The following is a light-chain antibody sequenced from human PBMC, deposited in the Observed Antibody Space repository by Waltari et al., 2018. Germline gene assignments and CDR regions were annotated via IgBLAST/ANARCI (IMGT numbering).Light chain of an antibody. Sequence: QLVVTQSPSASASLGASVKLTCTLSGGHTYYAITWHQQQPQKGPRFLMKVNSDGSHNKGDGIPDRFSGSSSGAERYLTISSLQSEDEADYHCQTWDTGIRVFGGGTKLIVL. V-gene: IGLV4-69*01. J-gene: IGLJ3*02. CDR1: GGHTYYA. CDR3: QTWDTGIRV. CDR2: VNSDGSH.